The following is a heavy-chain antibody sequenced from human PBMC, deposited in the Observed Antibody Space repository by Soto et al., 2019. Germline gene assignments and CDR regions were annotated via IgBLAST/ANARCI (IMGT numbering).Heavy chain of an antibody. CDR3: AREDRDRETGLVPAAIDGMDV. J-gene: IGHJ6*02. CDR2: IIPIFGIA. V-gene: IGHV1-69*08. Sequence: QVQLVQSGAEVKKPGSSVKVSCKASGGTFSRYSITWVRQAPGHGLEWIGRIIPIFGIASYAQKFQGRVTMTADESTSTAYVELSSLRSDDTAVYYCAREDRDRETGLVPAAIDGMDVCGQGTTVTVSS. D-gene: IGHD2-2*01. CDR1: GGTFSRYS.